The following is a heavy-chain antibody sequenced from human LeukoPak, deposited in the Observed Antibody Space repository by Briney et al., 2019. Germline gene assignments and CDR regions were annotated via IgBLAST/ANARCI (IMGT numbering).Heavy chain of an antibody. D-gene: IGHD5/OR15-5a*01. CDR1: GFTLSTHA. J-gene: IGHJ4*02. Sequence: GGSLRLSCAASGFTLSTHAMSWVRQAPGKGLEWVSTISSSGGTTYYADSVKGRFTISRDNSKSTLYLQMNSLGAADTAVYYCAKDRAGYSVARGFDCWGQGTLVTVSS. CDR3: AKDRAGYSVARGFDC. V-gene: IGHV3-23*01. CDR2: ISSSGGTT.